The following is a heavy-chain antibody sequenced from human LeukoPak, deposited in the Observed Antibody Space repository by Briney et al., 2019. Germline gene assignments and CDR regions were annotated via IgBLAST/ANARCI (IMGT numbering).Heavy chain of an antibody. Sequence: GGSLRLSCTASGFSFDDYGMSWIRQAPGKGLEWVSGINWNGGAIGYADSVRGRFTISRDNAKNSLYLHMNSLRAEDTAFYYCARLYCTNGVCQDEGYWGQGTLVTVSS. J-gene: IGHJ4*02. V-gene: IGHV3-20*04. CDR3: ARLYCTNGVCQDEGY. CDR1: GFSFDDYG. D-gene: IGHD2-8*01. CDR2: INWNGGAI.